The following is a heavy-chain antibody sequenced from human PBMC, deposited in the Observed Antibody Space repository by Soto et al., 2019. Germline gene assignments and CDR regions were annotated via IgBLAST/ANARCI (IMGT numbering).Heavy chain of an antibody. J-gene: IGHJ4*02. CDR3: TTAKN. CDR1: GFTFSNAW. Sequence: EVQLVESGGGLVKPGGSLRLSCAASGFTFSNAWMSWVRQAPGKGLEWVGHIKSKTDGGTTDYAAPVKGRFTISRDDSKNTLYLQMNSLKTEDTAVYYCTTAKNWGQGTLVTVSS. V-gene: IGHV3-15*01. CDR2: IKSKTDGGTT.